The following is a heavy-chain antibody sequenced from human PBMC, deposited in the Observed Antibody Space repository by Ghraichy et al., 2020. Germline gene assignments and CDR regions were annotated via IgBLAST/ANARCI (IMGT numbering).Heavy chain of an antibody. Sequence: SETLSLTCAVSGYSISSSNWWGWIRQPPGKGLEWIGYIYYTGSTYYNPSLKGRVSMSVDTSKNQFSLKLNSVTAVDTAVFYCARTRSTVAVSFDNWGQGTLVTVSS. CDR3: ARTRSTVAVSFDN. CDR2: IYYTGST. V-gene: IGHV4-28*01. J-gene: IGHJ4*02. D-gene: IGHD6-19*01. CDR1: GYSISSSNW.